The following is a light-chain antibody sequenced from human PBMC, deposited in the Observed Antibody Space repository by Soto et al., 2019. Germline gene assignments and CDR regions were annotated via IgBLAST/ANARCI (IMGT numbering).Light chain of an antibody. Sequence: DIQMTQSPSTLSASVGDRVTITCRASQAVERWLAWYQQKPGKAPNLLIPDVSSLERGVPSRFSGNGSGTEFTLTISSLQPEDFATYCCQQLASYPLTFGGGTKVDIK. CDR3: QQLASYPLT. CDR1: QAVERW. J-gene: IGKJ4*01. CDR2: DVS. V-gene: IGKV1-5*01.